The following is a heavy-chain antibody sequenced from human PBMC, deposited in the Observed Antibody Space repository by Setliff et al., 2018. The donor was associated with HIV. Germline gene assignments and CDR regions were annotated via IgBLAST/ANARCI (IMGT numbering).Heavy chain of an antibody. D-gene: IGHD3-10*01. CDR1: GGSASNSRYY. CDR3: TRRRGPMVRGVDPTPSYYFDY. Sequence: SETLSLTCTVSGGSASNSRYYWAWIRQPPGKGLEYIGSIHYNERTYYNPSLKSRVAISIDTSKNQFSLNLTSVTAGDTAVYYCTRRRGPMVRGVDPTPSYYFDYWGQGTLVTVSS. V-gene: IGHV4-39*01. CDR2: IHYNERT. J-gene: IGHJ4*02.